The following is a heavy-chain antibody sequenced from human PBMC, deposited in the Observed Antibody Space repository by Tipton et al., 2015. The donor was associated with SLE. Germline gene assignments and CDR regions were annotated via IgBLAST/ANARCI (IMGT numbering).Heavy chain of an antibody. V-gene: IGHV1-69*18. CDR3: AVAFYHGTGSYAPLDD. Sequence: QVQLVQSGAEVRKPGSSVKVSCKASGGTFSSYAISWVRQAPGQGLEWVGRIIPIFGTPNYAQKFQGRVTFTVDESTSTAYMALSSLKSEDTAVYYCAVAFYHGTGSYAPLDDWGQGTLVSVSS. J-gene: IGHJ4*02. CDR2: IIPIFGTP. D-gene: IGHD3-10*01. CDR1: GGTFSSYA.